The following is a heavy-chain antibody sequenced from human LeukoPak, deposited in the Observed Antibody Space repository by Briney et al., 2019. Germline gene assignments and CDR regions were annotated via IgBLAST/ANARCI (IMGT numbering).Heavy chain of an antibody. CDR1: GFTFSSYS. CDR2: ISSSSSYI. V-gene: IGHV3-21*01. J-gene: IGHJ6*03. CDR3: ARDERYYYSGSGFLSYYYMDV. Sequence: GGSLRLSCAASGFTFSSYSMNWLRQAPGKGLEWVSSISSSSSYIYYADSVKGRFTISRDNAKNSLYLHMNSLSAEDTAVYYCARDERYYYSGSGFLSYYYMDVWGKGTTVTISS. D-gene: IGHD3-22*01.